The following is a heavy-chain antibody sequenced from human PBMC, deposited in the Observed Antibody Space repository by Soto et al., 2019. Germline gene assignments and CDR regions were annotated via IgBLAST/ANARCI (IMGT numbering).Heavy chain of an antibody. J-gene: IGHJ3*02. Sequence: GGSLRLSCAASGFTFSSYGMHWVRQAPGKGLEWVAVIWYDGSNKYYADSVKGRFTISRDNSKNTLYLQMNSLRAEDTAVYYCARGSSLIVVVTAIMHDALDIWGQGTMVTVSS. D-gene: IGHD2-21*02. V-gene: IGHV3-33*01. CDR3: ARGSSLIVVVTAIMHDALDI. CDR2: IWYDGSNK. CDR1: GFTFSSYG.